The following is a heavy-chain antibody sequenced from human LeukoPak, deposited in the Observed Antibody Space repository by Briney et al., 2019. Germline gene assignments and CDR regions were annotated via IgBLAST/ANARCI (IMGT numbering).Heavy chain of an antibody. CDR2: IYYSGST. J-gene: IGHJ4*02. CDR3: ARDSGSHHPTDY. Sequence: SETLSLTCTVSGGSISNKYWSWIRQPPGKGLEWIGYIYYSGSTNYNPSLKSRVTILVDTSKNQFSLKLSSVTAADTAVYYCARDSGSHHPTDYWGQGTLVTVSS. D-gene: IGHD1-26*01. V-gene: IGHV4-59*12. CDR1: GGSISNKY.